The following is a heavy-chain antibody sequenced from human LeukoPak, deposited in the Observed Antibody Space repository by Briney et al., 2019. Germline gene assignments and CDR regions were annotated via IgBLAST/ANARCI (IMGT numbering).Heavy chain of an antibody. CDR1: GGSFSGYY. J-gene: IGHJ5*02. V-gene: IGHV4-34*01. D-gene: IGHD3-10*01. Sequence: PSETLSLTCAVYGGSFSGYYWSWIRQPPGKGLEWIGEINHSGSTNYNPSLKSRVTISVDTSKNQFSLKLSSVTAADTAVYYCARYGLGYGSGSYYPYNWFDPWAREPWSPSPQ. CDR3: ARYGLGYGSGSYYPYNWFDP. CDR2: INHSGST.